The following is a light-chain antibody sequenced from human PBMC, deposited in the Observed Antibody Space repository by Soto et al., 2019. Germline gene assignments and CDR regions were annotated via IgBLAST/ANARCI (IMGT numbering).Light chain of an antibody. CDR3: CSYAGSGTDNYV. V-gene: IGLV2-23*01. CDR1: SSDIGTYNL. CDR2: EGI. J-gene: IGLJ1*01. Sequence: QSVLTQPASVSGSPGQSITISCTGTSSDIGTYNLVSWYQHYPGKAPKLMIYEGIKRPSGFSNRFSGSKSGNTAFLTISGLQAEDEADYYCCSYAGSGTDNYVFGSGTKLTVL.